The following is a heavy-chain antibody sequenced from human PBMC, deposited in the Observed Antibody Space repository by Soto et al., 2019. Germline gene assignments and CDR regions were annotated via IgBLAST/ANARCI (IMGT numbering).Heavy chain of an antibody. CDR2: ISYDGSNK. CDR1: GFTFSSYA. Sequence: QVQLVESGGGVVQPGRSLRLSCAASGFTFSSYAMHWVRQAPGKGLEWVAVISYDGSNKYYAGSVKGRFTISRDNSKNTLYLQMNSLSAEDRAVYYCARAAGSGYWGQGSLVTVSS. CDR3: ARAAGSGY. V-gene: IGHV3-30-3*01. D-gene: IGHD3-10*01. J-gene: IGHJ4*02.